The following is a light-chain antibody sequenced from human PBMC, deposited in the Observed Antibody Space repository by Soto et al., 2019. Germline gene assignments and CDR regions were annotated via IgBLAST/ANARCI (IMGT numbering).Light chain of an antibody. CDR2: GAS. J-gene: IGKJ5*01. V-gene: IGKV3-20*01. CDR1: QSVSSSY. Sequence: EIVLTQSPGTLSLSPGERATLSCRASQSVSSSYLAWYQRKPGQAPRLLINGASSRATGIPDRFSGSGSGTDFTLTISILEPEDFAVYYCQQYGTSPPSTFGQGTRLEIK. CDR3: QQYGTSPPST.